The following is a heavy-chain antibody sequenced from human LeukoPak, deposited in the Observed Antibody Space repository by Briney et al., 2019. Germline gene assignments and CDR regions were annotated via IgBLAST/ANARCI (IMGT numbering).Heavy chain of an antibody. D-gene: IGHD5-24*01. CDR2: IYYSEST. Sequence: SETLSLTCTVSGGSIGSYYWNWIRQPPGKGLEWIGYIYYSESTNYNPSLKSRATISVDTSKNQFSLKVSSVTAADTAVYYCARSKDGFNADYWGQGILVTVPS. CDR3: ARSKDGFNADY. CDR1: GGSIGSYY. V-gene: IGHV4-59*01. J-gene: IGHJ4*02.